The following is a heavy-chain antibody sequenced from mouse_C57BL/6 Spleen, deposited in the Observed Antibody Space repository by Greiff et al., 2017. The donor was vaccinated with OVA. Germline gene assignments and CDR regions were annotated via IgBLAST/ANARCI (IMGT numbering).Heavy chain of an antibody. CDR2: INPNNGGN. V-gene: IGHV1-18*01. CDR1: GYTFTDYN. CDR3: ARSECYGSREFAY. D-gene: IGHD1-1*01. J-gene: IGHJ3*01. Sequence: VQLQPSGPELVKPGASVKIPCKASGYTFTDYNMDWVKQSHGTSLAWIGDINPNNGGNLYNPKVKGKATLTVDKSTSTAYMELRSLTSEDTAVYYCARSECYGSREFAYWGQGTLVTVSA.